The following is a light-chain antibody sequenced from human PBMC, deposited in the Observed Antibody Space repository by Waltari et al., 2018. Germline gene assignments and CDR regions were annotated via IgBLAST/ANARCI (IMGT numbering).Light chain of an antibody. CDR3: AVWDDNLSGVV. Sequence: QSVLAQPPSASGPPRQRVTISCSGGSSNIGVNVVNWYQHLPGTSPRLLIFTNDQRPSGVPDRFSGSKSGTSASLAISGLQSEDEAHYYCAVWDDNLSGVVFGAGTKVTVL. CDR1: SSNIGVNV. V-gene: IGLV1-44*01. J-gene: IGLJ1*01. CDR2: TND.